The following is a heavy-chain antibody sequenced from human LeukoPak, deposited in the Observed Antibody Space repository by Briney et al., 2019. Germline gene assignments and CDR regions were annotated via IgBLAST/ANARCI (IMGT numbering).Heavy chain of an antibody. CDR1: GFTFSSYE. D-gene: IGHD4-17*01. Sequence: GGSLRLSCAASGFTFSSYEMNWVRQAPGKGLEWVSYISSSGSTIYYADSVKGRFTISRDNAKNSLYLQMDSLRAEDTAVYYCARGGPYGDYVGAFDIWGQGTMVTVSS. J-gene: IGHJ3*02. V-gene: IGHV3-48*03. CDR3: ARGGPYGDYVGAFDI. CDR2: ISSSGSTI.